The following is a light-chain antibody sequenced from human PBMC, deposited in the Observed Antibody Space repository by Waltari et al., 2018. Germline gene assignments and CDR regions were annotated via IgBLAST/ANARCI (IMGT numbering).Light chain of an antibody. CDR1: SGSVSTSYY. V-gene: IGLV8-61*01. J-gene: IGLJ3*02. CDR2: RKN. CDR3: VLYMGGGIWV. Sequence: QTVVTQEPSFSVSPGGTVPLTCGLSSGSVSTSYYPRWYQQTPGQAPRTLIYRKNTRSSGGPDRFAGSILGNKAARTITGAQADDESDYYCVLYMGGGIWVFGGGTKLTVL.